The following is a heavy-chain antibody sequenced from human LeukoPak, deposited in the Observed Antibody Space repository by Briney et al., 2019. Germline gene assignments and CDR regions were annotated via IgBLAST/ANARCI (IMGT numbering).Heavy chain of an antibody. D-gene: IGHD2-2*01. Sequence: PGGSLRLSCAASGFTLRDYYVGWVRQAPGKGLEWVGRSRNKYAASVKGRFTFSTDDSKSSVFLQMNNLKTEDTAVYYCARVVLVPAALPTSYFDYWGQGTLVTVSS. CDR2: SRN. J-gene: IGHJ4*02. CDR3: ARVVLVPAALPTSYFDY. V-gene: IGHV3-69-1*01. CDR1: GFTLRDYY.